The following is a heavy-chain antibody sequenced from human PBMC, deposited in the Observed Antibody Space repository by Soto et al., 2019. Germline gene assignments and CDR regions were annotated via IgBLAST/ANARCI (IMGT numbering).Heavy chain of an antibody. CDR2: IIPILGIA. D-gene: IGHD6-13*01. Sequence: SVKVSCKASGGTFSSYTISWVRQAPGQGLEWMGRIIPILGIANYAQKFQGRVTITADESTSTAYMELSSLRSEDTAVYYCARARRYSSSWPEFDYWGQGTLVTVSS. J-gene: IGHJ4*02. V-gene: IGHV1-69*02. CDR3: ARARRYSSSWPEFDY. CDR1: GGTFSSYT.